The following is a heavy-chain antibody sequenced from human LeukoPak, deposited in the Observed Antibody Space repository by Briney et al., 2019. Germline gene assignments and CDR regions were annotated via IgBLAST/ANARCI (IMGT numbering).Heavy chain of an antibody. D-gene: IGHD3-3*01. CDR3: ARDGAVTIFGVAPNWFDP. CDR1: GGTFSSYA. CDR2: IIPIFGTA. J-gene: IGHJ5*02. Sequence: SVKVSCKASGGTFSSYAISWVRQAPGQGLEWMGGIIPIFGTANYAQKFQGRVTITADESTSTAYMELSSLRSEDTAVYYCARDGAVTIFGVAPNWFDPWGQGTLVTVSS. V-gene: IGHV1-69*13.